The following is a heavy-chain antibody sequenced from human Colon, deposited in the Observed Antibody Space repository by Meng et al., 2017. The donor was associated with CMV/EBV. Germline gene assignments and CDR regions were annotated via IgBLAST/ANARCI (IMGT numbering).Heavy chain of an antibody. J-gene: IGHJ6*02. CDR1: GFRFAGYE. CDR2: ISHNGGMT. V-gene: IGHV3-48*03. Sequence: GESLKISCGASGFRFAGYEMNWVRQAPGKGLEWLSYISHNGGMTQDADSVKGRFIISRDNGKNTLYLQMNSLRSEDTAVYYCARLLYYGMDVWGQGTTVTVSS. CDR3: ARLLYYGMDV.